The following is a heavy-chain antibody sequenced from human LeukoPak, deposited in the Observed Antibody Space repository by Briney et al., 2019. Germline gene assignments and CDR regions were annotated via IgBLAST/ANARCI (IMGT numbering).Heavy chain of an antibody. CDR2: IKPDGSDK. V-gene: IGHV3-7*03. J-gene: IGHJ4*02. CDR3: ARHPSARFDF. CDR1: GFTFSTYR. Sequence: GGSLRLSCAVSGFTFSTYRMTWVRQAPGSGLEWVANIKPDGSDKYYVDSVKGRFTISRDNAKNSLYLQMNSLRVEDTAVYYCARHPSARFDFWGQGFLVTVSS.